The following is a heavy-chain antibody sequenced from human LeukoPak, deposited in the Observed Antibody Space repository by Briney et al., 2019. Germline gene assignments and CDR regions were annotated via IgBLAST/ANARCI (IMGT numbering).Heavy chain of an antibody. CDR2: ISGSGGST. J-gene: IGHJ6*02. CDR3: ARGQTYYCDMDV. CDR1: GFIFSSYA. V-gene: IGHV3-23*01. Sequence: PGGSLRLSCAASGFIFSSYAMSWVRQAPGKGLEWVSVISGSGGSTYYADSVKGRFTISRDNSKNTLYLQMNSLRAEDTAVYYCARGQTYYCDMDVWGQGTTVTVSS.